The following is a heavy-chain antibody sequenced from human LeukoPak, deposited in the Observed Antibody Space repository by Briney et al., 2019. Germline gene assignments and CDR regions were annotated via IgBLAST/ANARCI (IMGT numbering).Heavy chain of an antibody. V-gene: IGHV3-30-3*01. CDR1: GFTFSSYA. CDR2: ISYDGSNK. CDR3: ARDGGIAVAGSRFPFDY. Sequence: GGSLRLSCAASGFTFSSYAMHWVRQAPGKGLEWVAVISYDGSNKYYADSVKGRFTISRDNAKNTLYLQMNSLRAEDTAVYYCARDGGIAVAGSRFPFDYWGQGTLVTVSS. D-gene: IGHD6-19*01. J-gene: IGHJ4*02.